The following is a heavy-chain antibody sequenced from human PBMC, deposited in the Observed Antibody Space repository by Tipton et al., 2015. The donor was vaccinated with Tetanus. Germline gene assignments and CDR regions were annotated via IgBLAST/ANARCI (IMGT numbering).Heavy chain of an antibody. CDR1: LFSFGSYS. CDR2: ISGSGETT. D-gene: IGHD2-15*01. Sequence: SLRLSCAASLFSFGSYSMNWVRQAPGKGLEWVSAISGSGETTHYGDSVKGRFTISRDNSKNTVYLQMNSLRAEDTAIYYCAKSGGSWYFDPGGQGTLVTVSS. CDR3: AKSGGSWYFDP. J-gene: IGHJ5*02. V-gene: IGHV3-23*01.